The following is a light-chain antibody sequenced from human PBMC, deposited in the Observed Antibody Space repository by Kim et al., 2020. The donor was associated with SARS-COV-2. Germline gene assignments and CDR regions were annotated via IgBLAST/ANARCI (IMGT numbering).Light chain of an antibody. V-gene: IGKV1-33*01. CDR3: QQYDSVPYT. Sequence: SASVEDTATISCQTDPDITNFLRWYPQIPRRASKLLIYYTSQLERRVPLRFSGGASERHFALTICSLQPKYVATYYCQQYDSVPYTFGQGTKLEI. J-gene: IGKJ2*01. CDR1: PDITNF. CDR2: YTS.